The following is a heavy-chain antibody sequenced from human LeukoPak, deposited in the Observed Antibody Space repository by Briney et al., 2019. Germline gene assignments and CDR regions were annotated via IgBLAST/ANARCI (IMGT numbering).Heavy chain of an antibody. CDR2: INAGNGNT. CDR3: ARGDDYKYFDC. V-gene: IGHV1-3*01. D-gene: IGHD4/OR15-4a*01. Sequence: ASAKVSCKASGYTLTSYAMHWVRQAPGQRFEWMGWINAGNGNTRYSQKFQGRVTITRDTSASTASMELSSLRSEDTAVYYCARGDDYKYFDCWGQGTLVTVSS. J-gene: IGHJ4*02. CDR1: GYTLTSYA.